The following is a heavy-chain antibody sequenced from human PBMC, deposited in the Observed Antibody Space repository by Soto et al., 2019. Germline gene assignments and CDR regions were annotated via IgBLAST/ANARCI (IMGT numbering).Heavy chain of an antibody. CDR3: ARRSSGWYFDY. V-gene: IGHV3-23*01. D-gene: IGHD6-19*01. CDR2: ISGSGGRT. CDR1: GFTFSSYA. Sequence: EVQLLESGGGLVQPGGSLRLSCAASGFTFSSYAMNWVHQAPGKGLEWVSVISGSGGRTYYADSGKGRFTISRDNSKNTLYLQMNSLSAEDTGVYYCARRSSGWYFDYWGQGTLVTVSS. J-gene: IGHJ4*02.